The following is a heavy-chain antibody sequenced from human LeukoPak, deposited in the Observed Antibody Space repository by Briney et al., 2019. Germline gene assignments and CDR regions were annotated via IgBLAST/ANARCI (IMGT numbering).Heavy chain of an antibody. Sequence: ASVKVSCKASGYTFTSYDINWVRQATGQGLEWMGWMNPNSGNTGYAQKFQGRVTMTRNTSISIAYMELSSLRSEDTAVYYCARGTLGAPIAAAKSYYYYYMDVWGKGTTVTVSS. CDR3: ARGTLGAPIAAAKSYYYYYMDV. J-gene: IGHJ6*03. D-gene: IGHD6-13*01. CDR2: MNPNSGNT. V-gene: IGHV1-8*01. CDR1: GYTFTSYD.